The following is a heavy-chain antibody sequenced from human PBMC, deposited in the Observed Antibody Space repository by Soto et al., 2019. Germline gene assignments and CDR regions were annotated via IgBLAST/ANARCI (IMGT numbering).Heavy chain of an antibody. CDR3: ARDLGEASAI. D-gene: IGHD3-10*01. CDR1: GFPFRGSS. J-gene: IGHJ4*02. Sequence: GGSLRLSCAASGFPFRGSSLNWVRQAPGKGLEWVSSISSSSSYIYYADSVKGRFTISRDNAKNSLYLQMNSLGADDTAVYYCARDLGEASAIWGQGTLVTVSS. CDR2: ISSSSSYI. V-gene: IGHV3-21*01.